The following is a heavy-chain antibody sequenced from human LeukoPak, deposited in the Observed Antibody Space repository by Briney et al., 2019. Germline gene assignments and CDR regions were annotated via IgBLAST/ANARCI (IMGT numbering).Heavy chain of an antibody. Sequence: GESLKISCQAFGYNFAECWIGWVRLMPGKGLEWMGVIFPGESRTTYSPSFQGQVTISADNSISTAYLHLSGLEASDTALYYCARHGMQGCTGGRCYTSFLYYGLDVWGQGTTVTVSS. V-gene: IGHV5-51*01. J-gene: IGHJ6*02. CDR2: IFPGESRT. CDR1: GYNFAECW. D-gene: IGHD2-8*02. CDR3: ARHGMQGCTGGRCYTSFLYYGLDV.